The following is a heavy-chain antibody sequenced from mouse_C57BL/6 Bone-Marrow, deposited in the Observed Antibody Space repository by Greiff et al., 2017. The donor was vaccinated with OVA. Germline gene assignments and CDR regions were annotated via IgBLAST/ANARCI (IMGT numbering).Heavy chain of an antibody. V-gene: IGHV1-7*01. CDR1: GYTFTSYW. J-gene: IGHJ4*01. D-gene: IGHD2-5*01. Sequence: QVQLQQSGAELAKPGASVKLSCKASGYTFTSYWMHWVKQRPGQGLEWIGYINPSSGYTKYNQKFKDKATLTADKSSSTAYMQLSSLTSEDSAVYYCARNYYSNYVPHYYAMDYWGKGTSVTVAS. CDR3: ARNYYSNYVPHYYAMDY. CDR2: INPSSGYT.